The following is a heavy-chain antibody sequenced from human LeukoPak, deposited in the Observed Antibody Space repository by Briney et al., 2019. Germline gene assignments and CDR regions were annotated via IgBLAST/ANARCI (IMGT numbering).Heavy chain of an antibody. J-gene: IGHJ4*02. CDR1: GFTFSTYN. V-gene: IGHV3-48*02. CDR3: ARWFSTGRGFFDY. D-gene: IGHD6-19*01. CDR2: ISSSSSII. Sequence: QSGGSLRLSCAASGFTFSTYNMNWVRQAPGKGLEWVSYISSSSSIIYYADSVKGRFTISRGNAKNSLYLQMNSLRDEDTAVYYCARWFSTGRGFFDYWGQGILVTVSS.